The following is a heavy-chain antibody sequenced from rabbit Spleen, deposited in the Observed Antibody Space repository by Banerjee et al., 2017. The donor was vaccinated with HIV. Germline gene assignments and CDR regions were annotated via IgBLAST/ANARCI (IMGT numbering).Heavy chain of an antibody. D-gene: IGHD6-1*01. V-gene: IGHV1S45*01. CDR2: INTATGKA. CDR3: AREVLYAAYAGFGDATIYYFDL. Sequence: QEQLVESGGGLVQPTGSLTLTCKASGFSFGDRDVMCWVRQAPGKGLEWIACINTATGKAVYATWAKGRFTISRTSSTTVTLRMTSLTAADRAAYFCAREVLYAAYAGFGDATIYYFDLWGPGTLVTVS. J-gene: IGHJ4*01. CDR1: GFSFGDRDV.